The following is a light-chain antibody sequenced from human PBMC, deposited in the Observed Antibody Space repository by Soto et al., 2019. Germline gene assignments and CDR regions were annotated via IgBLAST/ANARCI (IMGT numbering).Light chain of an antibody. Sequence: DIVMTQSPDSLAVSLGERATINCKSSQTVLYSANNKNHLVWYQQKPGQPPKKLIYWASTRESGVPDRFSGSGSGTDFTLTISSLQAEDVAVYYCQQYFAVPRTFGQGTKLEIK. V-gene: IGKV4-1*01. J-gene: IGKJ2*01. CDR2: WAS. CDR3: QQYFAVPRT. CDR1: QTVLYSANNKNH.